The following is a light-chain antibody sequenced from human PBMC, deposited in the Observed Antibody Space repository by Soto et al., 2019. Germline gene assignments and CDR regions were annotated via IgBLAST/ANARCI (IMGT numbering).Light chain of an antibody. CDR2: KAS. CDR3: QQYSSFSVFT. V-gene: IGKV1-5*03. J-gene: IGKJ3*01. Sequence: DIQMAQSPSTLSASVGDRVTITCRASQSISSWLAWYQQKPGKAPKLLIYKASSLESGVPSRFSGSGSGTEFTVTISSLQPDDFATYYCQQYSSFSVFTFGPGTRVDFK. CDR1: QSISSW.